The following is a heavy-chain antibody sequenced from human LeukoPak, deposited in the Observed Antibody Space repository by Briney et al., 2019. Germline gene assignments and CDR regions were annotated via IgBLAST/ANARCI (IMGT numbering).Heavy chain of an antibody. CDR3: AKAPDSDDKVFGELLATRYFDY. CDR1: GFTFSSYA. J-gene: IGHJ4*02. Sequence: GGSLRLSCAASGFTFSSYAMSWVRQALGKGLEWVSAISGSGGSTYYADSVKGRFTISRDNSKNTLYLQMNSLRAEDTAVYYCAKAPDSDDKVFGELLATRYFDYWGQGTLVTVSS. CDR2: ISGSGGST. V-gene: IGHV3-23*01. D-gene: IGHD3-10*02.